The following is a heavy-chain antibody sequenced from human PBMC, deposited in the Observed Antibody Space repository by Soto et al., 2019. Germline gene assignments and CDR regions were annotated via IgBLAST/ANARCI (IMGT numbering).Heavy chain of an antibody. CDR2: INAGNGNT. CDR3: AREIRVVIIPGSWFDP. D-gene: IGHD3-3*01. J-gene: IGHJ5*02. Sequence: GASVKVSCKASGYTFTIYAMHWVRQAPGQRLEWMGWINAGNGNTKYSQKFQGRVTITRDTSASTAYMELSSLRSEDTAVYYCAREIRVVIIPGSWFDPWGQGTLVTVSS. V-gene: IGHV1-3*01. CDR1: GYTFTIYA.